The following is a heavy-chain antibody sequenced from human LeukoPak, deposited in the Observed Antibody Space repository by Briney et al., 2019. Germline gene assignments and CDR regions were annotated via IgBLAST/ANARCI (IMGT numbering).Heavy chain of an antibody. D-gene: IGHD3-9*01. Sequence: SETLSLTCTVSGGSISSYYWSWIRQPPGKGLEWIGYIYYSGSTNYNPSLKSRVTISVDTSKNQFSLKLSSVTAADTAVYYCARDPYYDILTGYCGGAFDIWGQGTMVTVSS. J-gene: IGHJ3*02. V-gene: IGHV4-59*01. CDR3: ARDPYYDILTGYCGGAFDI. CDR1: GGSISSYY. CDR2: IYYSGST.